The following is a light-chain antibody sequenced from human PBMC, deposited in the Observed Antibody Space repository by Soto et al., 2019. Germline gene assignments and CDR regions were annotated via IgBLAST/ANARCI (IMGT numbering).Light chain of an antibody. J-gene: IGLJ2*01. Sequence: QSALTQPGSVSGSPGQSITISCTGTSSDVGSYNLVSWYQQHPGKAPKLMIYEGSKRPSGVSHRLSGSNSGDTASLTISGLQAEDEADYSYCSYAGSSTDVVFGGGTKLTVL. V-gene: IGLV2-23*01. CDR1: SSDVGSYNL. CDR3: CSYAGSSTDVV. CDR2: EGS.